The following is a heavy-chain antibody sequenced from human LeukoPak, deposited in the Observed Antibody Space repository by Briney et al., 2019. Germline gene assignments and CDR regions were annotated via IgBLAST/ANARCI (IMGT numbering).Heavy chain of an antibody. CDR3: ARASHGDNWNVPIGDY. J-gene: IGHJ4*02. CDR1: GFTFSSYE. V-gene: IGHV3-48*03. D-gene: IGHD1-1*01. CDR2: ISSSGSTI. Sequence: GGALRLSCAASGFTFSSYEMNWVRRAPGKGLEWVSYISSSGSTIYYADSVKGRFTISRDNAKNSLYLQMNSLRAEDTAVYYCARASHGDNWNVPIGDYWGQGTLVTVSS.